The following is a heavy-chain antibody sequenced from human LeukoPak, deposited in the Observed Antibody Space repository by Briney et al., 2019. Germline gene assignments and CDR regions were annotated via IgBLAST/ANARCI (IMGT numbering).Heavy chain of an antibody. D-gene: IGHD5-18*01. CDR1: GFTFSSYS. Sequence: PGGSLRLSCAASGFTFSSYSMNWVRQAPGKGLEWVSYISSSSTIYYADSVKGRFTISRDNAKNSLYLQMNSLRAEDTAVYYCARDRWFTAMVLFAFDIWGQGTMVTVSS. CDR3: ARDRWFTAMVLFAFDI. V-gene: IGHV3-48*01. J-gene: IGHJ3*02. CDR2: ISSSSTI.